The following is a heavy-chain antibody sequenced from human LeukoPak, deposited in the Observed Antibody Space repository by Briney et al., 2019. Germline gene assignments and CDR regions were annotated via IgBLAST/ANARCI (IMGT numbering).Heavy chain of an antibody. Sequence: GGSLRLSCAASGFTFSSYAMHWVRQAPGKGLEWVAVISYDGSNKYYADSVKGRFTISRDNSKNTLYLQMNSLRAEDTAVYYCAKRGSGYDYGSLDYWGQGSLVTVSS. CDR1: GFTFSSYA. J-gene: IGHJ4*02. CDR2: ISYDGSNK. V-gene: IGHV3-30-3*02. CDR3: AKRGSGYDYGSLDY. D-gene: IGHD5-12*01.